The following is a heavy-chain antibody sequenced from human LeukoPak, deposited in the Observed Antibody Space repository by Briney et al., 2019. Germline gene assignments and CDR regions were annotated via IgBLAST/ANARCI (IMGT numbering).Heavy chain of an antibody. CDR2: IKQDGSEE. D-gene: IGHD2-15*01. CDR3: ARVGAARYYYYYMDV. CDR1: GFTFSSYW. Sequence: GGSLRLSCAASGFTFSSYWMSWVRQAPGKGLEWVANIKQDGSEEYYVDSLRGRFTASRDNAKNSLYLQINSLRAGDTAVYYCARVGAARYYYYYMDVWGKGTTVTVSS. J-gene: IGHJ6*03. V-gene: IGHV3-7*01.